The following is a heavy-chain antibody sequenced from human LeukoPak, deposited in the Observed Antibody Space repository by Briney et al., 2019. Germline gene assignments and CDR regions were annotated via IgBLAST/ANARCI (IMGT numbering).Heavy chain of an antibody. V-gene: IGHV1-18*01. CDR3: ASDVDYYDSSGQGFQH. CDR2: ISAYNGNT. D-gene: IGHD3-22*01. Sequence: ASVKVSCKASGYTFTSYGISWVRQAPGQGLEWMGWISAYNGNTNYAQKVQGRVTMTTDTSTSTAYMELRSLRSDDTAVYYCASDVDYYDSSGQGFQHWGQGTLVTVSS. CDR1: GYTFTSYG. J-gene: IGHJ1*01.